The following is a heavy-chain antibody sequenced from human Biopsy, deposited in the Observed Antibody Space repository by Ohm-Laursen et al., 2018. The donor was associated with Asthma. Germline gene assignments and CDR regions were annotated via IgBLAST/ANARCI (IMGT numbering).Heavy chain of an antibody. J-gene: IGHJ4*02. Sequence: SLSLSCAASGFRFDEYTMHWVRQAPGKGLEWVSGISWNSATIGYADSVEGRFTISRDNAKNSVFPHMDSLRPEDTAFYYCAKVRSDWVITESFDYWGQGVLVTVSS. CDR3: AKVRSDWVITESFDY. D-gene: IGHD3-22*01. CDR1: GFRFDEYT. V-gene: IGHV3-9*01. CDR2: ISWNSATI.